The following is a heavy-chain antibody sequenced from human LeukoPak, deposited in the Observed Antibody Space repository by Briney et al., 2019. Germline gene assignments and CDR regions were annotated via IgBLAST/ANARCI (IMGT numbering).Heavy chain of an antibody. Sequence: ASVKVSCKVSGYTLTELYMHWVRQAPGKGLEWMGGFDPEDGETIYAQKFQGRVTMTEDTSTDTAFMELSSLRSEDTAVYYCAFRNVPGTGYGLDVWGQGTTVTVSS. CDR2: FDPEDGET. J-gene: IGHJ6*02. V-gene: IGHV1-24*01. CDR3: AFRNVPGTGYGLDV. D-gene: IGHD1-1*01. CDR1: GYTLTELY.